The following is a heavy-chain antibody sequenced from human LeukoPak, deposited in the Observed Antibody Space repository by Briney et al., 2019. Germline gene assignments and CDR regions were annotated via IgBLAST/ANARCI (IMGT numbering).Heavy chain of an antibody. J-gene: IGHJ6*03. V-gene: IGHV1-8*01. Sequence: ASVKVSCKASGYTFTSYDINWVRQATGQGLEWMGWMNPNSGNTGYAQKFQGRVTMTRNTSISTAYMELSSLRSEDTAVYYCARGDCSGGSCCSYYYYYMDVWGKGTTVTVSS. CDR1: GYTFTSYD. CDR3: ARGDCSGGSCCSYYYYYMDV. CDR2: MNPNSGNT. D-gene: IGHD2-15*01.